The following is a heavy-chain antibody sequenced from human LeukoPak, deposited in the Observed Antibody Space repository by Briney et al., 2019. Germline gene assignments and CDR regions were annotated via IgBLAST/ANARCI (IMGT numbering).Heavy chain of an antibody. D-gene: IGHD3-16*01. CDR2: INPSGGST. V-gene: IGHV1-46*01. CDR1: GYTLTGYY. J-gene: IGHJ1*01. CDR3: AGGVLGDYTEYFQH. Sequence: ASVKVSCKASGYTLTGYYMHWVRQAPGQGLEWMGIINPSGGSTNYAQKFQGRVTMTRDTSTSTVYMELSSLRSADTAVYYCAGGVLGDYTEYFQHWGQGTLVTVSS.